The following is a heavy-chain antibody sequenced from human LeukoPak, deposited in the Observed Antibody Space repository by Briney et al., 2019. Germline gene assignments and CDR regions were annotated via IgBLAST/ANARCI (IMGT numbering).Heavy chain of an antibody. CDR1: GFTFSSYA. D-gene: IGHD1-20*01. CDR3: ARGSGITGTTQAFDI. V-gene: IGHV3-30*04. Sequence: GGSLRLSCAASGFTFSSYAMHWVRQAPGKGLEWVAVISYDGSNKYYADSVKGRFTISRDNSKNTLYLQMNSLRAEDTAVYYCARGSGITGTTQAFDIWGQGTMVTVSS. J-gene: IGHJ3*02. CDR2: ISYDGSNK.